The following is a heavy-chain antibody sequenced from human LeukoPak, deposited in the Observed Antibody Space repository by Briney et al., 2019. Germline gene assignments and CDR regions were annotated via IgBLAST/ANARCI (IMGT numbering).Heavy chain of an antibody. CDR2: IYTSGST. CDR1: GGSISSGSYF. Sequence: SETLSLTCTVSGGSISSGSYFWSWIRPPAGMGLEWIGHIYTSGSTNYNPSLKSRVTISVDTSKNQFSLKLSSVTAADTAVYYCARDLGQYYYMDVWGKGTTVTVSS. CDR3: ARDLGQYYYMDV. J-gene: IGHJ6*03. V-gene: IGHV4-61*09. D-gene: IGHD7-27*01.